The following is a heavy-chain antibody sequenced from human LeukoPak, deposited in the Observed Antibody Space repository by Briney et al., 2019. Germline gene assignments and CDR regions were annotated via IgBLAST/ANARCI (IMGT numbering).Heavy chain of an antibody. D-gene: IGHD6-13*01. CDR2: ISYDGSNK. V-gene: IGHV3-30-3*01. CDR3: ARERYSSSWYGYFQH. J-gene: IGHJ1*01. Sequence: GSLXLSCAASGFTFSSYVMHWVRQAPGKGLEWVAVISYDGSNKYYADSVKGRFTISRDNSKNTLYLQMNSLRAEDTAVYYCARERYSSSWYGYFQHWGQGTLVTVSS. CDR1: GFTFSSYV.